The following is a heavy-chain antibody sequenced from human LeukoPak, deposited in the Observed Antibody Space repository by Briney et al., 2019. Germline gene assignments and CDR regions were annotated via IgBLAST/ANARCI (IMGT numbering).Heavy chain of an antibody. CDR3: ANLGRSSGMDV. CDR1: GFTFSSYA. CDR2: ISGSGGST. D-gene: IGHD3-16*01. Sequence: PGGSLRLSCAVSGFTFSSYAMNWVRQAPGKGLEWVSIISGSGGSTYYADSVKGRFTISRDNSKNTLYLQMNSLRAEDTAVYLCANLGRSSGMDVWGQGTTVTVSS. V-gene: IGHV3-23*01. J-gene: IGHJ6*02.